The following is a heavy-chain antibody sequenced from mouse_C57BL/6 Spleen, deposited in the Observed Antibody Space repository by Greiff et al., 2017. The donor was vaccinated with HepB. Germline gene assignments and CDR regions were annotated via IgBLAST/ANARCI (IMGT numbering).Heavy chain of an antibody. J-gene: IGHJ3*01. CDR3: ARGAEYYVFPLPY. V-gene: IGHV1-81*01. D-gene: IGHD1-1*01. Sequence: VQLQESGAELARPGASVKLSCKASGYTFTSYGISWVKQRTGQGLEWIGEIYPRSGNTYYNEKFKGKATLTADKSSSTAYMELRSLTSEDSAVYFCARGAEYYVFPLPYWGQGTLVTVSA. CDR2: IYPRSGNT. CDR1: GYTFTSYG.